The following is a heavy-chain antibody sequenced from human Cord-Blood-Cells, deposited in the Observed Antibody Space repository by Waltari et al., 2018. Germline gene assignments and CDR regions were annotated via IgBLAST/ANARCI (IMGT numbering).Heavy chain of an antibody. CDR2: IKQVGSEN. CDR1: GSTVCSYW. V-gene: IGHV3-7*01. J-gene: IGHJ4*02. Sequence: EVQLVESGGGLVQPGGALRLSCAASGSTVCSYWVGWVRQAPGKGREWVANIKQVGSENYYVDCVKGRFTISGDNAKNSLYLQMNSLRAEDTAVYYCARDDYWGQGTLVTVFS. CDR3: ARDDY.